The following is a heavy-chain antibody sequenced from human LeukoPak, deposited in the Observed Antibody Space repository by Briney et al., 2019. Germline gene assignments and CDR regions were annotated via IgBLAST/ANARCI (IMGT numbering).Heavy chain of an antibody. CDR2: IWYDGSKS. CDR3: ARDRYYGSENYYYYYYMDV. J-gene: IGHJ6*03. V-gene: IGHV3-33*01. Sequence: GGSLRLSCSASGFTFSNYGMHLVRQAPGKGLEWVAVIWYDGSKSYYADSVKGRFTISRDNSKNTLYLQMSSLRAEDTAAYYCARDRYYGSENYYYYYYMDVWGKGTTVTVSS. D-gene: IGHD3-10*01. CDR1: GFTFSNYG.